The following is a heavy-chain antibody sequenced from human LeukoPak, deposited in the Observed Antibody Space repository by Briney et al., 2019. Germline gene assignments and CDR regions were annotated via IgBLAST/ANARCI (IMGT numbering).Heavy chain of an antibody. V-gene: IGHV3-30-3*01. CDR1: GFTFSSYA. Sequence: GRSLRPSCAASGFTFSSYAMHWVRQAPGKGLEWVAVISYDGSNKYYADSVKGRFTISRDNSKNTLYLQMNSLRAEDTAVYYCARDLERTFDYWGQGTLVTVSS. J-gene: IGHJ4*02. CDR3: ARDLERTFDY. D-gene: IGHD5-24*01. CDR2: ISYDGSNK.